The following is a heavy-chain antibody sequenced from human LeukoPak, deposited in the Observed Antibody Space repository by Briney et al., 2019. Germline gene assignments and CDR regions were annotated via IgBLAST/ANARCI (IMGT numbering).Heavy chain of an antibody. CDR3: AGYCSSTSCYMRYYGMDV. D-gene: IGHD2-2*02. V-gene: IGHV4-4*07. CDR1: GSSISRYY. Sequence: SVPLSLTCIVSGSSISRYYGMCLRRPAGKGLEGIGRMYTSGSTNYNPSLKSRVTMSVDTSTNQFSLKLSSVTAADTAVYYCAGYCSSTSCYMRYYGMDVWGQGTTVTVSS. J-gene: IGHJ6*02. CDR2: MYTSGST.